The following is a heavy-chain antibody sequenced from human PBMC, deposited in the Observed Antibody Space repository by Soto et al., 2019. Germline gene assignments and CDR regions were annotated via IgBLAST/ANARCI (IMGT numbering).Heavy chain of an antibody. V-gene: IGHV3-73*01. J-gene: IGHJ3*02. CDR3: GGGGDGFDI. Sequence: EVQLVESGGGLVQPGGSLKLSCAASGFTFSGSAMHWVRQASGKGLEWVGRIRSKANSYATAYAASVKGRFTISRDDSKNTAYLKMNGVETEDTAGYCCGGGGDGFDIWGQGTMVTVSS. CDR1: GFTFSGSA. D-gene: IGHD3-10*01. CDR2: IRSKANSYAT.